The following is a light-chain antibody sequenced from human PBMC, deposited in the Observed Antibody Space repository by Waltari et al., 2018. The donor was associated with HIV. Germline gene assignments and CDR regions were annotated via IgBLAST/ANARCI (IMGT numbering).Light chain of an antibody. J-gene: IGLJ2*01. Sequence: SALTQPASVSGSPGQPFTIACIGTSSDGGHYNDVSWYQQHPGKAPKLMIYEVSNRPSGVSTRFSGSKSGNTASLTISGLQAEDEADYYCSSYTSGSVVFGGGTKLTVL. V-gene: IGLV2-14*01. CDR3: SSYTSGSVV. CDR1: SSDGGHYND. CDR2: EVS.